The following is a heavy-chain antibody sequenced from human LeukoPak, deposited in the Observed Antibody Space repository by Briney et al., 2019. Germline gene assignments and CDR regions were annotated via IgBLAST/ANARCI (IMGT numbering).Heavy chain of an antibody. D-gene: IGHD3-22*01. CDR1: GFTFSHYW. CDR3: VPTDSSGLD. CDR2: INTDGSST. V-gene: IGHV3-74*01. Sequence: GGSLRLSCEASGFTFSHYWMHWVRQAPGKGLVWVSRINTDGSSTSYVDSVKGRFTISRDNANNTMYLQMNSLRAEDTAMYYCVPTDSSGLDWGQGTLVTVSS. J-gene: IGHJ4*02.